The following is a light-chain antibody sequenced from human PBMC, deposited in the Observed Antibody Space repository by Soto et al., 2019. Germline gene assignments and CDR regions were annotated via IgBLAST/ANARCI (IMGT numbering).Light chain of an antibody. CDR3: QQYGSTPRT. V-gene: IGKV3-20*01. J-gene: IGKJ1*01. CDR1: QSVSGTY. Sequence: EIVLTQSPGTLSMSPGERATLSCRASQSVSGTYLVWYQQKPGQAPRLLISGASSRATGIPDRFSGSGSGTDFTLTISRLEPEDFAVYYCQQYGSTPRTFGQGTKVAIK. CDR2: GAS.